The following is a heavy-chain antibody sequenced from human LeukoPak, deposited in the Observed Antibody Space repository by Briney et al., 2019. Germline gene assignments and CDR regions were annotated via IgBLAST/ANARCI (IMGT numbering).Heavy chain of an antibody. CDR1: GGSISSYH. J-gene: IGHJ1*01. CDR2: IYTSGSI. V-gene: IGHV4-4*07. D-gene: IGHD4-17*01. Sequence: SETLSLTCTVSGGSISSYHWSWIRQPAGKGQEWIGRIYTSGSIDHNPSLKSRVTMSLDTSKNQFSLKLSSVTAADTAVCYCATRVTRSDAEEYFQRWGQGTLVTVSS. CDR3: ATRVTRSDAEEYFQR.